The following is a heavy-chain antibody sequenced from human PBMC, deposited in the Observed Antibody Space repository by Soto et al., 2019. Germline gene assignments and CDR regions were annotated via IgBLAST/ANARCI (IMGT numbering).Heavy chain of an antibody. V-gene: IGHV3-66*01. CDR2: ICRGGST. CDR1: GITVSNNH. CDR3: AKNWNYPIDY. J-gene: IGHJ4*02. Sequence: PGGSLRLSCAASGITVSNNHMSWVRQAPGKGLGCVSVICRGGSTYYADSVKGRFTISRDNSKNTLYLQMNSLRAEDTAVYYCAKNWNYPIDYWGQGTLVTVSS. D-gene: IGHD1-7*01.